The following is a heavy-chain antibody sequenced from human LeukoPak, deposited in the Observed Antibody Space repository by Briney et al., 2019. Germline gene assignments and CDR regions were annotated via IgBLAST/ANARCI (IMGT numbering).Heavy chain of an antibody. D-gene: IGHD2-8*01. CDR1: GYSISSGYY. V-gene: IGHV4-38-2*02. CDR2: IYHSGRT. CDR3: ARGYCTNGVCSYFDY. Sequence: KTSETLSLTCTVSGYSISSGYYWGWIRQPPGKGLEWIGSIYHSGRTYYNPSLKSRVTISVDTSKNQYSLKLSSVTAADTAVYYCARGYCTNGVCSYFDYWGQGTLVTVSS. J-gene: IGHJ4*02.